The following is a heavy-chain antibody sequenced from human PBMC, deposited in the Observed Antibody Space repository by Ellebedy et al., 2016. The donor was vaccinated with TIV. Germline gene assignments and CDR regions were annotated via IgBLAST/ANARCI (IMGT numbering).Heavy chain of an antibody. J-gene: IGHJ4*02. D-gene: IGHD4-11*01. V-gene: IGHV1-2*02. Sequence: ASVKVSXXASGYTFTDYIIHWVRQAPGQGLEWVGWMHPKSGNTGRIQRFQGRVTMTRDTTISTAYMEVRSLISDDTAVYYCARETVYSNSKEFDYWGQGTLVTVSS. CDR2: MHPKSGNT. CDR1: GYTFTDYI. CDR3: ARETVYSNSKEFDY.